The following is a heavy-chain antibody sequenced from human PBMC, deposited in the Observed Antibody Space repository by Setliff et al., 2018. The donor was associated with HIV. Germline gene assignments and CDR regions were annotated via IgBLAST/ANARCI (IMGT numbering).Heavy chain of an antibody. V-gene: IGHV4-39*07. CDR1: GGSITSSSFY. J-gene: IGHJ3*01. CDR2: VYYTGKT. D-gene: IGHD2-2*01. CDR3: AREDSHVLVPAIMRGDGFDV. Sequence: SETLSLTCTVSGGSITSSSFYWAWIRQSPGKGLEWIGSVYYTGKTKYNPSLESRLTMSMDASESQFSLTLNSVTAADTAMYYCAREDSHVLVPAIMRGDGFDVWGQGTMVTVSS.